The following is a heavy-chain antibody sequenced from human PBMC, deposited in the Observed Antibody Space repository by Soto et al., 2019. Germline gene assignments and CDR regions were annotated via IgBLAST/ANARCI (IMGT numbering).Heavy chain of an antibody. D-gene: IGHD4-17*01. CDR2: ISGSGDSA. V-gene: IGHV3-23*01. Sequence: EVQLLESGGGLVQPGGSLRLSCVVSGFSFSDYAMSWVRQAPGKGLEWVSGISGSGDSAYYADSVKGRFIISRDNSRTTLYLQMNSLRVEDTAVYYCARNSGPAVTTSRVFHYWGQGTLVTVSS. CDR1: GFSFSDYA. J-gene: IGHJ4*02. CDR3: ARNSGPAVTTSRVFHY.